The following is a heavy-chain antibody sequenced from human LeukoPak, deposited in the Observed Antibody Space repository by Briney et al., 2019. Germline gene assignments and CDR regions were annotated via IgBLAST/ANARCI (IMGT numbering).Heavy chain of an antibody. Sequence: PGGSLRLSCAASGFTFNNYAMSWVRQAPGKGLEGFSLISGSGGSTYYADSVKGRFTISRDNSKNTQYLQMNSLRAEDTAVYYCAKDHLRDMIVVVISGGLDYWGQGTLVTVSS. J-gene: IGHJ4*02. CDR2: ISGSGGST. V-gene: IGHV3-23*01. CDR1: GFTFNNYA. D-gene: IGHD3-22*01. CDR3: AKDHLRDMIVVVISGGLDY.